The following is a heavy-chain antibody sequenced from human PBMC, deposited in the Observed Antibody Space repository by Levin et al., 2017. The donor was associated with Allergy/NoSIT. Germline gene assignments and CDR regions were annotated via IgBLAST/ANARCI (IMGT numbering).Heavy chain of an antibody. CDR2: ISSSGTII. J-gene: IGHJ4*02. CDR3: ARVTRCGGDCYFLDY. D-gene: IGHD2-21*02. V-gene: IGHV3-11*01. CDR1: GFTFSDYY. Sequence: LGESLKISCAASGFTFSDYYMTWIRRAPGKGLEWVSYISSSGTIIYYGDSVKGRFTISRDNAKNSLFLQMNSLRVEDTAAYYCARVTRCGGDCYFLDYWGQGALVTVSS.